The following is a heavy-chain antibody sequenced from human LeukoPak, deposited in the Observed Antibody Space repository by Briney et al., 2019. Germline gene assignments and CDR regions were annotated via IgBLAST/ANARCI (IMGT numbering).Heavy chain of an antibody. V-gene: IGHV3-23*01. CDR1: GFTFSSYA. CDR3: ATDWGSDSRKNDF. Sequence: PGGSLRLSCAASGFTFSSYAMSWVRQAPGKGLEWVSSISGSAVSTFYADSVKGRFTISRDNSKNTLYLQMNSLRAEDTAIYYCATDWGSDSRKNDFRGQGTLVTVSS. CDR2: ISGSAVST. D-gene: IGHD3-16*01. J-gene: IGHJ4*02.